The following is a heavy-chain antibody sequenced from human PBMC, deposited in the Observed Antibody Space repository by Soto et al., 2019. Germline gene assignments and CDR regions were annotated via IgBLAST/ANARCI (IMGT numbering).Heavy chain of an antibody. CDR1: GGSISSYY. V-gene: IGHV4-59*01. D-gene: IGHD3-10*01. CDR3: ARDRGLGY. Sequence: QVQLQESGPGLVKPSETLSLTCTVSGGSISSYYWSWIRQPPGKGLEWIGYIYYSGSTNYNPSLKSRVTISVDTSKNQFSLKLSSVTAADTAVYYCARDRGLGYWGQGTLVTVSS. J-gene: IGHJ4*02. CDR2: IYYSGST.